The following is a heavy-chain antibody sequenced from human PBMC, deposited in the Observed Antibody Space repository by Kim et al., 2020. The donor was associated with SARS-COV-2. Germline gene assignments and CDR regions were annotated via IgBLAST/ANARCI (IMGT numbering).Heavy chain of an antibody. Sequence: SETLSLTCTVSGGSISSSSYYWGWIRQPPGKGLEWIGNIYYSGSTYYNPSLKSRVTISVDTSKNQFSLKLTSVTAADTAVYYCASAGRGGYIFDFWGQGTLVTVSS. CDR3: ASAGRGGYIFDF. CDR2: IYYSGST. J-gene: IGHJ4*02. D-gene: IGHD5-12*01. V-gene: IGHV4-39*01. CDR1: GGSISSSSYY.